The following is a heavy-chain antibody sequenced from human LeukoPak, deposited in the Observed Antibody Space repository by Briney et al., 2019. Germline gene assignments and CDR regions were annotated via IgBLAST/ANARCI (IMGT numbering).Heavy chain of an antibody. Sequence: ASVKVSCKTSGYTFTDYYMHWVRQAPGQGLEWLGWINPNSGATNYAQKSQGRVTMTRDTSISTVYIELSRLTSDDTAVYYCARDASRTTAPDDYWGQGTLVTVSS. CDR1: GYTFTDYY. V-gene: IGHV1-2*02. J-gene: IGHJ4*02. D-gene: IGHD1-1*01. CDR2: INPNSGAT. CDR3: ARDASRTTAPDDY.